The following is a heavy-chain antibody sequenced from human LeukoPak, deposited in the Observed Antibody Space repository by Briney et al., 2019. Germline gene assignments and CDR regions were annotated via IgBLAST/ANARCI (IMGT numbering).Heavy chain of an antibody. Sequence: SETLSLTCAVYGGSFSGYYWSWIRQPPGKGLEWIGEINHSGSTNYNPSLKSRVTISVDTSKNQFSLKLSSVTAADTAVCYCARIRAGIFDYWGQGTLVTVSS. D-gene: IGHD6-19*01. J-gene: IGHJ4*02. V-gene: IGHV4-34*01. CDR1: GGSFSGYY. CDR3: ARIRAGIFDY. CDR2: INHSGST.